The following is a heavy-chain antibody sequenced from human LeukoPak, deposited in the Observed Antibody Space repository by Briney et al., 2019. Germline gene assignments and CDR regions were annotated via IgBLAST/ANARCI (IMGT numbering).Heavy chain of an antibody. CDR3: AKDEGLLGYCSGGSCYFDY. D-gene: IGHD2-15*01. CDR1: GFTFSSYA. V-gene: IGHV3-23*01. CDR2: ISGSGGST. Sequence: QPGGSLRLSCAASGFTFSSYAMSWVRQAPGKGLEWVSAISGSGGSTYYADSVKGRFTISRDNSKNTLYLQMNSLRAEDTAVYYCAKDEGLLGYCSGGSCYFDYWGQGTLVTVSS. J-gene: IGHJ4*02.